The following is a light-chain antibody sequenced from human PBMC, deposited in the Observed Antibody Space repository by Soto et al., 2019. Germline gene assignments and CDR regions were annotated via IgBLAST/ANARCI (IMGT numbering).Light chain of an antibody. CDR2: CAS. Sequence: EIVMTQSPATLSVSPGERATLSCRASQSISSNLAWYQQKPGQAPTLLFYCASTRASGVPARFSGGGSGTEFTLTISDLQSEDFGVYYCHQYNGWPRTFGQGTKVDIK. J-gene: IGKJ1*01. V-gene: IGKV3-15*01. CDR3: HQYNGWPRT. CDR1: QSISSN.